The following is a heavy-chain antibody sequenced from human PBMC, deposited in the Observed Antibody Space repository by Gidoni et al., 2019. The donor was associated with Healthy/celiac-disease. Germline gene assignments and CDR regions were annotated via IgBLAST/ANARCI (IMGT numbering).Heavy chain of an antibody. CDR1: GSTFSSYG. CDR3: ARDLPLGYSSSPFDY. D-gene: IGHD6-6*01. CDR2: IWYDGSNK. V-gene: IGHV3-33*01. J-gene: IGHJ4*02. Sequence: QVQLVESGGGVDQPGRSLRLSCTASGSTFSSYGMHWVRQAPGKGLEWVAVIWYDGSNKYYADSVKGRFTISRDNSKNTLYLQMNSLRAEDTAVYYCARDLPLGYSSSPFDYWGQGTLVTVSS.